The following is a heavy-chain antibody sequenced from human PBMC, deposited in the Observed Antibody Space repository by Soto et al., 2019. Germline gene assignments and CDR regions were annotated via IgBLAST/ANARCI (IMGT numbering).Heavy chain of an antibody. J-gene: IGHJ4*02. CDR2: ISYDGSKT. CDR1: GFTFSCCG. CDR3: AKGCSSSSGAYFDY. D-gene: IGHD6-6*01. Sequence: QVQLVESGGGVVQPGRSLRLSCAASGFTFSCCGMHWFRQAPGKGLERVAVISYDGSKTYYGDSVKCRFTISRDNSKNTLYLQMNSLRAEDTAVYYCAKGCSSSSGAYFDYWGQGTLVTVSS. V-gene: IGHV3-30*18.